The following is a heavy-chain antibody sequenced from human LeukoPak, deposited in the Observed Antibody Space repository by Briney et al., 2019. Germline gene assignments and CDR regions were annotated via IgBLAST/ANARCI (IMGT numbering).Heavy chain of an antibody. V-gene: IGHV4-34*01. CDR1: GGSFSGYY. Sequence: PSETLPLTCAVYGGSFSGYYWSWIRQPPGKGLEWIGEINHSGSTNYNPSLKSRVTISVDTSKNQFSLKLSSVTAADTAVYYCARRRSSGYPNYYYYYMDVWGKGTTVTVSS. J-gene: IGHJ6*03. D-gene: IGHD3-22*01. CDR2: INHSGST. CDR3: ARRRSSGYPNYYYYYMDV.